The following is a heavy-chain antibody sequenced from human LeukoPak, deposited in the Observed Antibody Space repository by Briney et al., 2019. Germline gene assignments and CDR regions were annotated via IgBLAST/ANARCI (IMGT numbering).Heavy chain of an antibody. CDR2: INAGNGNT. J-gene: IGHJ4*02. Sequence: GASVKVSCKASGYTFSSYAMHWVRQAPGQRLEWMGWINAGNGNTKYSQKFQGRVTITRDTSASTAYMELSSLRSEDTAVYYCARSKDTAMEVQYDYWGQGTLVTVSS. V-gene: IGHV1-3*01. CDR1: GYTFSSYA. CDR3: ARSKDTAMEVQYDY. D-gene: IGHD5-18*01.